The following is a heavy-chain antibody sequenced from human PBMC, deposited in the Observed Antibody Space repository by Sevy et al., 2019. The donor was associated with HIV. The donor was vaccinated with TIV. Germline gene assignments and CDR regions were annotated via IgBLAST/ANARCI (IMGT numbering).Heavy chain of an antibody. CDR1: GFTFSNAW. D-gene: IGHD3-16*01. CDR2: IKSKTDGGTT. CDR3: TYVGDYYYYGMDV. J-gene: IGHJ6*02. Sequence: GGSLRLSCAASGFTFSNAWMSWVRQAPGKGLEWVGRIKSKTDGGTTDYAAPVKGRFTISRDDSKNTLYLQMNSQKTEDTAVYYYTYVGDYYYYGMDVWGQRTTVTVSS. V-gene: IGHV3-15*01.